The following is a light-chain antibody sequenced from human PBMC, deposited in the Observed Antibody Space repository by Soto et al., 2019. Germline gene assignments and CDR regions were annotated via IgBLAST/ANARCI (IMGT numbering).Light chain of an antibody. J-gene: IGKJ1*01. V-gene: IGKV3-20*01. CDR2: GAS. Sequence: EIVLTQSPGTLSLSPGERATLSCRASESFSSNYSAWYQQKPGQAPRLLIYGASTRAPGIPDRFSGRGSGTDFTLTIRRLEPEDFAVYYCQQYTSSPQTFGQGTKVEIK. CDR1: ESFSSNY. CDR3: QQYTSSPQT.